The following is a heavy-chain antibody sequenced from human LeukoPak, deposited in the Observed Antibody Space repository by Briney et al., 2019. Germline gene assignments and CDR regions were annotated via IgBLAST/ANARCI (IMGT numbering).Heavy chain of an antibody. D-gene: IGHD1-26*01. CDR1: GFTFSSYS. Sequence: GGSLRLSCAASGFTFSSYSMNWVRQAPGKGLEWVSSISSSSYIYYADSVKGRFTISRDNAKNSLYLQMNSLRAEDTAVYYCTIVGADHGFDYWGQGTLVTVSS. CDR3: TIVGADHGFDY. V-gene: IGHV3-21*01. J-gene: IGHJ4*02. CDR2: ISSSSYI.